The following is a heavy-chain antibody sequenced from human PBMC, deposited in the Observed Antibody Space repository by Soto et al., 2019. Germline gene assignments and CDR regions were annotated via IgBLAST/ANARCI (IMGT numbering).Heavy chain of an antibody. D-gene: IGHD3-3*01. CDR1: GYTFTSYG. CDR2: ISAYNGNT. J-gene: IGHJ4*02. Sequence: ASVKVSCKASGYTFTSYGISWVRQAPGQGLEWMGWISAYNGNTNYAQKRQGRVTMTTDTSTSTAYMELRSLRSDDTAVYYCARGGRVDTIFGVADYFDYWGQGTLVTVSS. V-gene: IGHV1-18*01. CDR3: ARGGRVDTIFGVADYFDY.